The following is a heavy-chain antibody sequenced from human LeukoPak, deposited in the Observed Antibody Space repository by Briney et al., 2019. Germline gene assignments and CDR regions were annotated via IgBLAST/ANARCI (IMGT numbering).Heavy chain of an antibody. D-gene: IGHD2-15*01. CDR3: ASRDSCRGGSCYGLGY. Sequence: PGGSLRLSCAASGFTFSTYAISWVRQAPGKGLEWVSTISAGDGYTYYADSVKGRFTISRDNSKSTLYVQMNSLRAEDTATYYCASRDSCRGGSCYGLGYWGQGILVTVSS. J-gene: IGHJ4*02. CDR1: GFTFSTYA. V-gene: IGHV3-23*01. CDR2: ISAGDGYT.